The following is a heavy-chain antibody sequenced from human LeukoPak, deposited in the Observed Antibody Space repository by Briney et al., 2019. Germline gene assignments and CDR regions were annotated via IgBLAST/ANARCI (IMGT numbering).Heavy chain of an antibody. CDR3: ARMSGYSYGRPFDY. CDR1: GFTFSSYG. D-gene: IGHD5-18*01. Sequence: SGGSLRLSCAASGFTFSSYGMHWVRQAPGKGLEWVAVIWYDGSNKYYADSVKGRFTISRDNSKNTLYLQMNSLRAEDTAVYYCARMSGYSYGRPFDYWGQGTLVTVSS. J-gene: IGHJ4*02. CDR2: IWYDGSNK. V-gene: IGHV3-33*01.